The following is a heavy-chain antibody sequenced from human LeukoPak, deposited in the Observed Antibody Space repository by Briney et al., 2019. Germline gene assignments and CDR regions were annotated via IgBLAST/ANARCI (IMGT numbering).Heavy chain of an antibody. D-gene: IGHD3-3*01. CDR3: AKLSFWNGYFDGGPQY. CDR2: ISGSEIFM. CDR1: GFTFSNYA. V-gene: IGHV3-23*01. Sequence: AGGSLRLSCAASGFTFSNYAMSWVRQAPGKGLEWVSSISGSEIFMFYEDSVRGRFTVSRDNPNRMLHLQMSSLRVEDTAVYYCAKLSFWNGYFDGGPQYWGQGVLVTVSS. J-gene: IGHJ4*02.